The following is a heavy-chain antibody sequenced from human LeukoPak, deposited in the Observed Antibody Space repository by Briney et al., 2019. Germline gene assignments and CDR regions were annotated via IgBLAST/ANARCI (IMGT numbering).Heavy chain of an antibody. D-gene: IGHD3-22*01. CDR3: ARAGNGYYPFDY. V-gene: IGHV4-59*01. Sequence: SETLFLTCTVSGDSISTYYWSWIRQPPGKGLEWIGYVFHSGSTNYNPSLKSRVTISVDTSKNQFSLILTSVTAADTAVYYCARAGNGYYPFDYWGQGTLVTVSS. J-gene: IGHJ4*02. CDR1: GDSISTYY. CDR2: VFHSGST.